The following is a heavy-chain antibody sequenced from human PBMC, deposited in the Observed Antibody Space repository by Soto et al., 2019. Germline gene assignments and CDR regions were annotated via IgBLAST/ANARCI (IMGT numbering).Heavy chain of an antibody. CDR1: GASIITGSFY. CDR2: ICFGRDT. D-gene: IGHD1-26*01. Sequence: QLQESGPGLVKPSETLSLTCTVSGASIITGSFYWAWIRQSPGKGLGWMGSICFGRDTYFNPSLKSRLTIAADTNKTHFYLNLNSATAADMAVYSCASQPLHLVGSSISTLEIWGQGTVVTVSS. J-gene: IGHJ3*02. V-gene: IGHV4-39*02. CDR3: ASQPLHLVGSSISTLEI.